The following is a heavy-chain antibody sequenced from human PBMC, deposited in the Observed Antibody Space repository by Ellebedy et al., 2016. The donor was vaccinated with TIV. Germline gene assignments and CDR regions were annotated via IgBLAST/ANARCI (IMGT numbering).Heavy chain of an antibody. CDR2: IYPGDSKT. V-gene: IGHV5-51*01. J-gene: IGHJ2*01. D-gene: IGHD3-22*01. Sequence: ASVKVSCKGSGYTFTRYWIAWVRQMPGKGLEWMGIIYPGDSKTRYSPSFQGQVTISADKSISTAYLQWSSLKASDTAMYYCARRTDYYDSSGYPLRYFDLWGRGTLVTVSS. CDR3: ARRTDYYDSSGYPLRYFDL. CDR1: GYTFTRYW.